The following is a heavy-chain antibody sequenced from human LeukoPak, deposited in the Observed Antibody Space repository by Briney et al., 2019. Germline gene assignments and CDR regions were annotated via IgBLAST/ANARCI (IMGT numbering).Heavy chain of an antibody. V-gene: IGHV1-2*02. Sequence: ASVKVSCKASGYTFTDYYMHWVRQAPGQGFEWMGWINPNDSDTNYAQKFQGRVTMTRDTSISTAHMEVSRLRSDDTAVYYCARANFLYCSSTTCLFDYWGQGTLVTVSS. CDR2: INPNDSDT. D-gene: IGHD2-2*01. J-gene: IGHJ4*02. CDR1: GYTFTDYY. CDR3: ARANFLYCSSTTCLFDY.